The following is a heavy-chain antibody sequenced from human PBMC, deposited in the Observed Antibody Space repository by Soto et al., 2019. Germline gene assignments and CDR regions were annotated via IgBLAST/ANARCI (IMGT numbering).Heavy chain of an antibody. CDR3: ARDSYYDSSGYYYSPAEYFQH. CDR1: GFTFSSYS. J-gene: IGHJ1*01. CDR2: ISSSSSTI. Sequence: GGSLRLSCAASGFTFSSYSMNWVRQAPGKGLEWVSYISSSSSTIYYADSVKGRFTISRDNAKNSLYLQMNSLRDEDTAVYYCARDSYYDSSGYYYSPAEYFQHWGQGTLVTVPQ. D-gene: IGHD3-22*01. V-gene: IGHV3-48*02.